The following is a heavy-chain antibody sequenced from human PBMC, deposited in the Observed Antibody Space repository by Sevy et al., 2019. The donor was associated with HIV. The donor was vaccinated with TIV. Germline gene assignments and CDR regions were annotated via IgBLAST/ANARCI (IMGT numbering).Heavy chain of an antibody. CDR3: ARAPLEVYYDSSGYYDN. J-gene: IGHJ4*02. V-gene: IGHV4-4*02. D-gene: IGHD3-22*01. Sequence: SETLSLTCAVSGGSISSSNWWSWVRQPPGKGLEWIGEIYHSGSTNYNPSLKSRVTISVDKSKNQFSLKLSSVTAADTAVHYCARAPLEVYYDSSGYYDNWGQGTLVTVSS. CDR2: IYHSGST. CDR1: GGSISSSNW.